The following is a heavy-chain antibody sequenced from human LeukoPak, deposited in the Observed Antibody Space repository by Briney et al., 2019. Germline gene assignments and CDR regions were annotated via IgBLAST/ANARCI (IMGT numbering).Heavy chain of an antibody. V-gene: IGHV4-38-2*01. CDR2: IYHSGST. CDR3: ARRAPSPYYTDV. J-gene: IGHJ6*03. CDR1: GYSISSGYY. Sequence: SETLSLXCAVSGYSISSGYYWGWIRQPPGKGLEWIGSIYHSGSTYYNPSLKSRVTISVDTSKNQFSLKLSSVTAADTAVYYCARRAPSPYYTDVWGKGTTVTVSS. D-gene: IGHD6-6*01.